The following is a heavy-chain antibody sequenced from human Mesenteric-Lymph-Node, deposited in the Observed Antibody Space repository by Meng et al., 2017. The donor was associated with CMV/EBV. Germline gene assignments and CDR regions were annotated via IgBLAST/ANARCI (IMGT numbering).Heavy chain of an antibody. CDR3: ARDLGDIPYYYGMDV. D-gene: IGHD2-15*01. CDR2: INWNSGGI. Sequence: SLKISCAASGFTFDDYAMHWVRQAPGKGLEWVSGINWNSGGIGYADSVKGRFTMSRDNAKNTLYLQMNSLRAEDTAVYYCARDLGDIPYYYGMDVWGQGTTVTVSS. J-gene: IGHJ6*02. CDR1: GFTFDDYA. V-gene: IGHV3-9*01.